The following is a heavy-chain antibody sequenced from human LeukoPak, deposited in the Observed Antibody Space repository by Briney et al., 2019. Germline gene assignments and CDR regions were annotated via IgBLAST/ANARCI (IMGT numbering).Heavy chain of an antibody. CDR2: IIPIFGTA. V-gene: IGHV1-69*13. J-gene: IGHJ6*02. D-gene: IGHD4-17*01. CDR3: ARDRPYPYVDDYYWHGMDV. CDR1: GGTFSSNA. Sequence: ASVKVSCKASGGTFSSNAISWVRQAPGQWLEWMGWIIPIFGTANYAQKFHGRVTITADESTSTAYMELSSLRSEDTAVYYCARDRPYPYVDDYYWHGMDVWGQGTTVTVSS.